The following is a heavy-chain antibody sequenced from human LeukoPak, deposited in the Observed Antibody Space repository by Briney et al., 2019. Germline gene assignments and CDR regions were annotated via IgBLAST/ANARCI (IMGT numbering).Heavy chain of an antibody. J-gene: IGHJ4*02. CDR2: TYYRSKWYN. CDR3: ARDRSYDSSGYYSYFDY. V-gene: IGHV6-1*01. D-gene: IGHD3-22*01. Sequence: SQTLSLTCAISGDSVSSNRAAWNWMRQSPSRGLEWLGKTYYRSKWYNDYAVSVKIRITINPDTSKNQFSLKLNSVTPEDTAVHFCARDRSYDSSGYYSYFDYWGQGTLVTVSS. CDR1: GDSVSSNRAA.